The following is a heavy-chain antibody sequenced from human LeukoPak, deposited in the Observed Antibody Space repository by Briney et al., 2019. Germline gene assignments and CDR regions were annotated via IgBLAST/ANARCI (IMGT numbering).Heavy chain of an antibody. CDR1: GFTFDDYG. V-gene: IGHV3-20*04. J-gene: IGHJ4*02. CDR3: ARDRGDNGDYVGGDDY. D-gene: IGHD4-17*01. CDR2: INWNGGST. Sequence: GGSLRLSCAASGFTFDDYGMSWVRQAPGKGLEWVSGINWNGGSTGYADSVKGRFTISGDNAKNSLYLQMNSLRAEDTALYYCARDRGDNGDYVGGDDYWGQGTLVTVSS.